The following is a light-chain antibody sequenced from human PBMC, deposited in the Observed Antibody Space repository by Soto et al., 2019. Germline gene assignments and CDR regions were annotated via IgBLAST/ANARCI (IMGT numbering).Light chain of an antibody. J-gene: IGKJ2*01. V-gene: IGKV4-1*01. CDR1: QSVLYSSNNKNY. CDR2: WAS. CDR3: QQYYSTPNT. Sequence: DIVMTQSPDSLAVSLGERATINCKSSQSVLYSSNNKNYLAWYQQKPGQPPQLLIYWASTRESGVPDRFSGSGSGTDFTLTISSLQAADVAVYYCQQYYSTPNTFGQGTKLEIK.